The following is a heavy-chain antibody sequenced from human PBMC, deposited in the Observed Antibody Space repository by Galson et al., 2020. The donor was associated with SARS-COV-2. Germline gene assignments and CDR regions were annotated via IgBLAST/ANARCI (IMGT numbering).Heavy chain of an antibody. CDR1: GFTFSSYG. CDR3: AKGSEEKIWPQYYYYYGMYV. J-gene: IGHJ6*02. CDR2: IRYDGSNK. Sequence: GESLKISCAASGFTFSSYGMHWVRQAPGKGLEWVAFIRYDGSNKYYADSVKGRFTISRDNSKNTLYLQMNSLRAEDTAVYYCAKGSEEKIWPQYYYYYGMYVWGQGTTVTVSS. V-gene: IGHV3-30*02. D-gene: IGHD3-10*01.